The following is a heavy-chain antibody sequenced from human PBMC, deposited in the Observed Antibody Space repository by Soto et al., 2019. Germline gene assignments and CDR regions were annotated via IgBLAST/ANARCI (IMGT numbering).Heavy chain of an antibody. V-gene: IGHV1-69*12. J-gene: IGHJ6*02. CDR1: GGTFSSYA. D-gene: IGHD5-18*01. CDR2: IIPIFGTA. Sequence: QVQLVQSGAEVKKPGSSVKVSCKASGGTFSSYAISWVRQAPGQGLEWMGGIIPIFGTANYAQKFQGRVTITADESTSTAYMELSSLRSEDTAVYDCARGVDTAMVPPGYYYYGMDVWGQGTTVTVSS. CDR3: ARGVDTAMVPPGYYYYGMDV.